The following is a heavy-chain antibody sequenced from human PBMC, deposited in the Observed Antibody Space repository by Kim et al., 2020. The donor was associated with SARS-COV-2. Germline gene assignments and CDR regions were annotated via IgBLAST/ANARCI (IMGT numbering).Heavy chain of an antibody. CDR3: ARARITMIVVDAFDI. J-gene: IGHJ3*02. Sequence: SLKSRVTRSVDTSKNQFSLKLSSVTAADTAVYYCARARITMIVVDAFDIWGQGTMVTVSS. V-gene: IGHV4-31*02. D-gene: IGHD3-22*01.